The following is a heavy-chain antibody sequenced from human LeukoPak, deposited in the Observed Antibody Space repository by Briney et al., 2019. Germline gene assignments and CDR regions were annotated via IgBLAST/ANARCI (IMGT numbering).Heavy chain of an antibody. Sequence: AGGSLRLSCAASGFTFSSYWMSWVRQAPGKGLEWVANINQGGSEKYYVDSVKGRFTISRDNAKNSLYLQMNSLRAEDTAVYYRARTYYDILTGMQPCLNWGQGTLVTVSS. CDR1: GFTFSSYW. CDR3: ARTYYDILTGMQPCLN. J-gene: IGHJ4*02. D-gene: IGHD3-9*01. CDR2: INQGGSEK. V-gene: IGHV3-7*01.